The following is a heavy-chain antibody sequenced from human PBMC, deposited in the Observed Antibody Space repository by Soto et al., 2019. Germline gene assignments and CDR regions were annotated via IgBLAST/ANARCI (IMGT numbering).Heavy chain of an antibody. Sequence: QVQLVESGGGVVQPGRSLRLSCAASGFTFSTYAMHWLRQAPGKGLEWVAVISYDGTNKYYADSVKGRFTISRDNSKNTLYLQTNCLRAEDTAVFYCASDGASYWGQGTPVIVSS. CDR3: ASDGASY. V-gene: IGHV3-30-3*01. CDR2: ISYDGTNK. D-gene: IGHD3-16*01. J-gene: IGHJ4*02. CDR1: GFTFSTYA.